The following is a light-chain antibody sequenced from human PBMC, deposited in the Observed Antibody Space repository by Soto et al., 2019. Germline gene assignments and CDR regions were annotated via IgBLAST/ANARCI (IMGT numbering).Light chain of an antibody. CDR1: QSVLYSSNNKNY. J-gene: IGKJ3*01. V-gene: IGKV4-1*01. Sequence: DIVMTQSPDSLAVSLGERATINCKSSQSVLYSSNNKNYLAWHQQKPGQPPNLLIYWASTRESGVPDRFSGSGSGTDFTLTSSSLQAEDVAVYYCQQYYSTPPTFGPGTKVDIK. CDR3: QQYYSTPPT. CDR2: WAS.